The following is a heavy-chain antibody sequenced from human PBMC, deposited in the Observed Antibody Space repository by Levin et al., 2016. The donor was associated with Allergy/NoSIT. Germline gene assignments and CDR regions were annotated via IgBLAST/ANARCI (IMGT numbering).Heavy chain of an antibody. J-gene: IGHJ3*02. V-gene: IGHV3-30-3*01. Sequence: VRQAPGKGLEWVAVISYDGSNKYYADSVKGRFTISRDNSKNTLYLQMNSLRAEDTAVYYCARVTKTGKLTDAFDIWGQGTMVTVSS. CDR2: ISYDGSNK. CDR3: ARVTKTGKLTDAFDI. D-gene: IGHD1-1*01.